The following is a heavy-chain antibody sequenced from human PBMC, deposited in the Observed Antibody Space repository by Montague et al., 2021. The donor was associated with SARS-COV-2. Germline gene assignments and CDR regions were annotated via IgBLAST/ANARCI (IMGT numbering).Heavy chain of an antibody. J-gene: IGHJ6*02. D-gene: IGHD2-21*01. Sequence: SETLSLTCTVSGGSINNYYWSWIRQPPGRGLEWIGYIYYSGSTEYSPSLKSRVTMSIDTSKNQFSLRLNSVTDADTAVYFCARSTYCDLASNYYSVMDVWGQGTTVTVYS. CDR1: GGSINNYY. CDR3: ARSTYCDLASNYYSVMDV. V-gene: IGHV4-59*08. CDR2: IYYSGST.